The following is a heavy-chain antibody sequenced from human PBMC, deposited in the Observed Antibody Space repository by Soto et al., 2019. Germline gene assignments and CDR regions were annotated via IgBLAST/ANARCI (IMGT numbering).Heavy chain of an antibody. V-gene: IGHV4-39*01. D-gene: IGHD5-18*01. J-gene: IGHJ6*03. Sequence: SETLSLTCTVSGGSISSSSYYWGWIRQPPGKGLEWIGSIYYSGSTYYNPSLKSRVTISVDTSKNQFSLKLRSVTAADTAVYYCARRNTAMAMMNYYYMDVWGKGTTVTVSS. CDR3: ARRNTAMAMMNYYYMDV. CDR1: GGSISSSSYY. CDR2: IYYSGST.